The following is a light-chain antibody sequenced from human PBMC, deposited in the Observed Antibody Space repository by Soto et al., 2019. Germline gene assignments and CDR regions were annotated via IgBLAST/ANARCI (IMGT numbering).Light chain of an antibody. CDR1: NSDVGTYNY. CDR3: SSYTTSSTLV. CDR2: EVS. Sequence: QSVLTQPASVSGSPGQSITISCTGTNSDVGTYNYVSWYQQHPGKAPKFVVYEVSDRPSGVSDRFPGSKSGNTASLTISGLQAEDEADYYCSSYTTSSTLVFGGGTKLTVL. J-gene: IGLJ2*01. V-gene: IGLV2-14*01.